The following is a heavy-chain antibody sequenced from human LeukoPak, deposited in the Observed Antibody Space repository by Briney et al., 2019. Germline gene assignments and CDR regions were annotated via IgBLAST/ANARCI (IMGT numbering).Heavy chain of an antibody. CDR1: GFSLRSFA. CDR2: IASKTDGGTT. Sequence: GGSLRLSCAASGFSLRSFAMSWVRQAPGKGLEWVGRIASKTDGGTTDYAAPVKGRFTISRDDSKNTLFLQMNSLKTEDTAVYYCTTGIRGDCGQGTLVTVSS. V-gene: IGHV3-15*04. J-gene: IGHJ4*02. CDR3: TTGIRGD.